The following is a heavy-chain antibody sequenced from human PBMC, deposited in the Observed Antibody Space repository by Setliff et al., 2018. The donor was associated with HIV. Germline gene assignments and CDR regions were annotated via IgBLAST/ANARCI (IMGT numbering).Heavy chain of an antibody. Sequence: SETLSLTCTVSGYSISSGYYWGWIRQPPGKGLGWIGSIYQTGSTNYNPSLKSRVTVSLDMSKNQFSLKLTSVTAADTAVYYCGRQAWDHQSSGYFVDYWGQGTLVTVSS. CDR3: GRQAWDHQSSGYFVDY. V-gene: IGHV4-38-2*02. J-gene: IGHJ4*02. CDR1: GYSISSGYY. D-gene: IGHD6-19*01. CDR2: IYQTGST.